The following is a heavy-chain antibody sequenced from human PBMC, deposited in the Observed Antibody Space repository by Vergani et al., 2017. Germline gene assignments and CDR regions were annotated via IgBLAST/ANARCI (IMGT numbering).Heavy chain of an antibody. CDR2: IYPGSSET. V-gene: IGHV5-51*03. CDR3: ARVYCRGMSCAGTDYFYHIDV. J-gene: IGHJ6*03. CDR1: GYSFSRNW. Sequence: EVQLEQSGAAVKKPGESLEISCKGSGYSFSRNWIAWVRERPGQGLEWMGMIYPGSSETRNNPSFRGQVTMSVDKSISTAYLQWGSLKASDSAMYYCARVYCRGMSCAGTDYFYHIDVWGKGTTVTVS. D-gene: IGHD3/OR15-3a*01.